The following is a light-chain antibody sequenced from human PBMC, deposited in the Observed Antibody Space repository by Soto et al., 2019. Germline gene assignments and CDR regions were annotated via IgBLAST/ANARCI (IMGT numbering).Light chain of an antibody. CDR2: DDS. J-gene: IGLJ1*01. CDR1: NFGSKS. V-gene: IGLV3-21*02. Sequence: SYELTQPPSVSVAPGQTATVTCWGNNFGSKSVHWYQQKPGQAPVLVVYDDSDRPSGIPERFSGSNSGNTATLTISRVEAGDEADYYCQVWDTTSDKGVFGTGAKVIVL. CDR3: QVWDTTSDKGV.